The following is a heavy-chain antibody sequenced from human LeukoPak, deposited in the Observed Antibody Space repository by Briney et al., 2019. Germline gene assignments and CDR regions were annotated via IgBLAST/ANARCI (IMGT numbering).Heavy chain of an antibody. CDR1: GGSISSYY. J-gene: IGHJ3*02. Sequence: SETLSLTCTVSGGSISSYYWSWIRQPPGKGLEWIGYIYYSGSTNYNPSLKSRVTISVDTSKNQFSLKLSSVTAADTAVYYCARELRITMVRGVLDAFDIWGQGTMVTVSS. CDR2: IYYSGST. CDR3: ARELRITMVRGVLDAFDI. D-gene: IGHD3-10*01. V-gene: IGHV4-59*12.